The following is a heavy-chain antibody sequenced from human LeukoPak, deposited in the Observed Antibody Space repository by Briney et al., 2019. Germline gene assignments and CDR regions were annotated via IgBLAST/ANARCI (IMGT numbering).Heavy chain of an antibody. Sequence: SETLSLTCTVSGGSISSYYWSWIRQPPGKGLEWIGYIYYSGSTNYNPSLKSRVTISVDTSKNQFSLKLSSVTAADTAVYYCARQTYYYGSGSYAFDIWGQGTMVTVSS. CDR1: GGSISSYY. CDR2: IYYSGST. J-gene: IGHJ3*02. CDR3: ARQTYYYGSGSYAFDI. D-gene: IGHD3-10*01. V-gene: IGHV4-59*08.